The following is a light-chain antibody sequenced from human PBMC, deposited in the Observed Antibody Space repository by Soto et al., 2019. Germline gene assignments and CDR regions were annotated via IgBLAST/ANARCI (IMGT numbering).Light chain of an antibody. Sequence: EIVLTQSPGTLSLSPGERATLSCRASQSVSSSYLAWYQQKPGQAPRLLIYVASSRATGIPARFSGSGSGTAFTLTISRLEPEDFTVYYWQQYGSSPLTFGGGTKVEIK. CDR1: QSVSSSY. CDR3: QQYGSSPLT. V-gene: IGKV3-20*01. J-gene: IGKJ4*01. CDR2: VAS.